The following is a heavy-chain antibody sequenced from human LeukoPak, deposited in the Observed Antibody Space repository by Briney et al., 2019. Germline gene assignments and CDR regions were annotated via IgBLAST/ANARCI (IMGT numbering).Heavy chain of an antibody. D-gene: IGHD2/OR15-2a*01. CDR1: GFTFDDYA. V-gene: IGHV3-23*01. J-gene: IGHJ5*02. Sequence: GGSLRLSCAASGFTFDDYAMHWVRQAPGKGLEWVSAINGRGDNTYYADFVKGRFTISRDNSKSTVYLQTNCLRTEDTAVYYCAKDRVSPGFNWFDPWGQGTLVTVSS. CDR2: INGRGDNT. CDR3: AKDRVSPGFNWFDP.